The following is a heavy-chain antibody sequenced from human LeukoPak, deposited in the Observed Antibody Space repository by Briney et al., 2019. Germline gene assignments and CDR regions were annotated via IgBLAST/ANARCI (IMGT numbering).Heavy chain of an antibody. D-gene: IGHD3-16*01. CDR2: FYYSGST. CDR3: ARFTPQGYGWGGYNRFDP. Sequence: PSETLSLTCIVSGGSISSYFWNWIWQTLGTGVESVGHFYYSGSTNYNPSLRSRVTILVDTSKNQFSLNLTSVTAADTAVYYWARFTPQGYGWGGYNRFDPWGQGTLVTVSS. J-gene: IGHJ5*02. CDR1: GGSISSYF. V-gene: IGHV4-59*01.